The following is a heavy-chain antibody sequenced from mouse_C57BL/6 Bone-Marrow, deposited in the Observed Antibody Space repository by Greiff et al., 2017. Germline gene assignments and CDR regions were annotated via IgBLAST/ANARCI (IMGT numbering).Heavy chain of an antibody. CDR2: IRSKSNNYAT. CDR3: VSSGYYLDY. J-gene: IGHJ2*02. CDR1: GFSFNTYA. Sequence: EVKLVESGGGLVQPKGSLKLSCAASGFSFNTYAMNWVRQAPGKGLEWVARIRSKSNNYATYYADSVKDRFTISRDDSESMLYLQMNNLKAEDTAMYYCVSSGYYLDYWGQGTSLTVSS. V-gene: IGHV10-1*01.